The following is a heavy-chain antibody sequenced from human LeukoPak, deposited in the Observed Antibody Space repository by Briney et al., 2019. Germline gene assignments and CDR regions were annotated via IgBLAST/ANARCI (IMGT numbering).Heavy chain of an antibody. CDR3: AKSGRLGVTLFPFDY. Sequence: PGGSLRLSCAASGFTFSSYEMNWVRQTPGKGLEWVSAISGSGGSTYYADSVKGRFTISRDNSKNTLYLQMNSLRAEDTAVYYCAKSGRLGVTLFPFDYWGQGTLVTVSS. CDR1: GFTFSSYE. J-gene: IGHJ4*02. CDR2: ISGSGGST. D-gene: IGHD2-21*01. V-gene: IGHV3-23*01.